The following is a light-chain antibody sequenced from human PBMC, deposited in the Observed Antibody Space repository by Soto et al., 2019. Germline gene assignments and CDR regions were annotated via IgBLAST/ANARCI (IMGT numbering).Light chain of an antibody. V-gene: IGLV2-8*01. Sequence: QSVLTQPPSASGSPGQSVTISCTGTSSDVGGYDYVSWYQQHPGKAPKLMIYEVTKRPSGVPDRFSGFKSGNTASLTVSGLQAEDEADYYCSSHAGSINVVFGGGTKLTVL. CDR3: SSHAGSINVV. CDR1: SSDVGGYDY. CDR2: EVT. J-gene: IGLJ2*01.